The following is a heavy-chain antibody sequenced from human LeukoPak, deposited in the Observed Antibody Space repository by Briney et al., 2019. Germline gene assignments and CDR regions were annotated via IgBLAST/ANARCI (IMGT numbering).Heavy chain of an antibody. J-gene: IGHJ3*02. CDR1: GGSMSSSSHY. CDR3: ARHRRYSSGWYGAFDI. D-gene: IGHD6-19*01. V-gene: IGHV4-39*01. Sequence: SEPLSLTCTVSGGSMSSSSHYWGWIRQPPGKGLEWIASIYYIGTTSYNPSLKSRVTISVDTSKKQFSLKLDSVTAADTAVYYCARHRRYSSGWYGAFDIWGQGTMVTAAS. CDR2: IYYIGTT.